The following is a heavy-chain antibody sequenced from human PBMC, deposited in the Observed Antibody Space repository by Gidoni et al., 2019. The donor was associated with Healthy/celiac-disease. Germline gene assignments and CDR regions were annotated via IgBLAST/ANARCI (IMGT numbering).Heavy chain of an antibody. D-gene: IGHD1-26*01. Sequence: ISRDNSKNTLYLQMNSLRAEDTAVYYCAREPEGVGATHPWFDYWGQGTLVTVSS. V-gene: IGHV3-30*07. CDR3: AREPEGVGATHPWFDY. J-gene: IGHJ4*02.